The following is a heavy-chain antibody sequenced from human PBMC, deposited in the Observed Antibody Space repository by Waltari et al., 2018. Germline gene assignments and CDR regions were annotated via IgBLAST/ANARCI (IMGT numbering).Heavy chain of an antibody. CDR1: GSSISRGYY. J-gene: IGHJ4*02. D-gene: IGHD3-3*01. CDR2: IYHSGST. CDR3: ARSPPSRGSGYFGNFDY. Sequence: QVQLQESDPGLVKPSETLSLTCAVSGSSISRGYYWGWIRQPPGKGLEWIGSIYHSGSTYYNPSLKSRVTISVDTSKNQFSLKLSSVTAADTAVYYCARSPPSRGSGYFGNFDYWGQGTLVTVSS. V-gene: IGHV4-38-2*01.